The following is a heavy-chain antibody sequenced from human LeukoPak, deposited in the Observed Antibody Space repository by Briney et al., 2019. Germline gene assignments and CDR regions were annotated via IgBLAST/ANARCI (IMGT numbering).Heavy chain of an antibody. CDR1: GFTFSSYS. CDR3: ARRAGEYSHPYDY. Sequence: GGSLRLSCAASGFTFSSYSMNWVRQAPGKGLEWVSVIYAGTNTYYADSVKGRFTISRDNSKNTLYLQMNSLRAEDTAIYYCARRAGEYSHPYDYWGQGTLVTVSS. V-gene: IGHV3-53*01. CDR2: IYAGTNT. J-gene: IGHJ4*02. D-gene: IGHD2-15*01.